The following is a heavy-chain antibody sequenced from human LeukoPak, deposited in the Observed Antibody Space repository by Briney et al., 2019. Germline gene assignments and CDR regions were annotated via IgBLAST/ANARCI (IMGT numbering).Heavy chain of an antibody. CDR3: ARASVTTGLKSHDY. CDR1: GYTFTSYG. CDR2: ISAYNGNT. D-gene: IGHD4-17*01. V-gene: IGHV1-18*01. J-gene: IGHJ4*02. Sequence: PRASVKVSCKASGYTFTSYGISWVRQAPGQGLEWMGWISAYNGNTNYAQKLQGRVTMTTDTSTSTAYMELRSLRSDDTALYYCARASVTTGLKSHDYWGQGTLVTVSS.